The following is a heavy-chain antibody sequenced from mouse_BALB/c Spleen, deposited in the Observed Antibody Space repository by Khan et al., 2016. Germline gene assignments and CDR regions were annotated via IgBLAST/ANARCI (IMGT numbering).Heavy chain of an antibody. CDR2: ISYSGST. Sequence: EVQLVESGPGLVKPSQSLSLTCTVTGYSITSDYAWNLIRQFPGNKLEWMGYISYSGSTSYNPSLKSRISITRDTSKNQFFLQLNSVTTEDTATYYCARAPPRWYFDVWGAGTTVTVSS. CDR3: ARAPPRWYFDV. V-gene: IGHV3-2*02. J-gene: IGHJ1*01. CDR1: GYSITSDYA.